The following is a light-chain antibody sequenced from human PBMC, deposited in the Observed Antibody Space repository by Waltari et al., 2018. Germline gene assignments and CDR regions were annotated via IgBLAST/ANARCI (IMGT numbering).Light chain of an antibody. V-gene: IGKV3-20*01. Sequence: VLTQSPGTLSLSPGERATLSCRASQSLTKRYLAWYQQKPGQAPRLLIYGASSRAAGIPDRCSGSGSGTDFTLTISRLEPEDFAVYYGQQYGSSVLYTFGQGTKLEIK. CDR1: QSLTKRY. CDR3: QQYGSSVLYT. CDR2: GAS. J-gene: IGKJ2*01.